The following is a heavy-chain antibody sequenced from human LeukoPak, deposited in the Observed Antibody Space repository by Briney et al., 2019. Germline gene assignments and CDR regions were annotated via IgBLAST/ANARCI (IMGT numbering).Heavy chain of an antibody. D-gene: IGHD6-19*01. J-gene: IGHJ6*02. CDR3: AKVRSSGRRGGYYYYGMDV. CDR2: ISSNGGST. V-gene: IGHV3-64*01. Sequence: TGGSLRLSCAASGFTFSSYAMHWVRQAPGKGLEYVSAISSNGGSTYYANSVKGRFTISRDNSKNTLYLQMGSLRAEDMAVYYCAKVRSSGRRGGYYYYGMDVWGQGTTVTVSS. CDR1: GFTFSSYA.